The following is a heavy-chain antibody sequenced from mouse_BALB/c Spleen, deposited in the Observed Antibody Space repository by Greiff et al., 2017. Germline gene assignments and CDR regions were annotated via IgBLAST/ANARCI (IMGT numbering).Heavy chain of an antibody. CDR1: GYTFTSYW. CDR3: AGNGYSDY. D-gene: IGHD2-3*01. Sequence: VQLQQPGAELVKPGASVKLSCKASGYTFTSYWMHWVKQRPGQGLEWIGEINPSNGRTNYNEKFKSKATLTVDKSSSTAYMQLSSLTSEDAAVYYCAGNGYSDYWGQGTTLTVSS. CDR2: INPSNGRT. J-gene: IGHJ2*01. V-gene: IGHV1S81*02.